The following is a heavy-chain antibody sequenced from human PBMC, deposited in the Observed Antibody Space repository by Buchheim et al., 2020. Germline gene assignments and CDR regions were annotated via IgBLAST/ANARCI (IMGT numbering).Heavy chain of an antibody. V-gene: IGHV1-46*01. Sequence: QVQLVQSGAEVKKPGASVKVSCMASGYTFTDYYIHWVRQAPGQGLEWMGIINPSGGSTSYAQKFQGRVTMTRDTSTSTVYMELSSLRSEDTAVYYCARGAKGSRLTTGSRWGGYWGQGTL. CDR3: ARGAKGSRLTTGSRWGGY. CDR1: GYTFTDYY. J-gene: IGHJ4*02. CDR2: INPSGGST. D-gene: IGHD4/OR15-4a*01.